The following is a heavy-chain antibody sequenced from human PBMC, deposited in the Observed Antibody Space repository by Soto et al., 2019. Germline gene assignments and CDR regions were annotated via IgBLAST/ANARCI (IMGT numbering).Heavy chain of an antibody. CDR3: ATDRGAYGMDV. CDR2: ISAYNGNT. CDR1: GYTFTSYG. Sequence: QVQLVQSGAEVKKPGASVKVSCKASGYTFTSYGISWVRQAPGQGLEWMGWISAYNGNTNYAQKLQGRVTRTTDTSTSPAYMELRRLSSHDTAVYYCATDRGAYGMDVWGQGTTVTVSS. J-gene: IGHJ6*02. V-gene: IGHV1-18*01.